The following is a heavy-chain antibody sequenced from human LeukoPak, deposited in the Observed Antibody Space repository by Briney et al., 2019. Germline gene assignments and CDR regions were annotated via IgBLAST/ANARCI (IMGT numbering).Heavy chain of an antibody. V-gene: IGHV1-2*02. Sequence: ASVKVSCKASGYTFTGYYMHWVRQAPGQGLEWMGWINPNSGGTNYAQKFQGRVTMTRDTSISTAYMELSSLRSDDTAVYYCASRPDYGDYLDYWGQGTLVTVSS. J-gene: IGHJ4*02. D-gene: IGHD4-17*01. CDR1: GYTFTGYY. CDR3: ASRPDYGDYLDY. CDR2: INPNSGGT.